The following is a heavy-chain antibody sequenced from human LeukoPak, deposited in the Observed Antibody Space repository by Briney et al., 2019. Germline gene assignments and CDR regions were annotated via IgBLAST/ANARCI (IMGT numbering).Heavy chain of an antibody. D-gene: IGHD2-15*01. CDR3: AKSGLNRFDY. CDR2: ISGSGTGGAT. J-gene: IGHJ4*02. V-gene: IGHV3-23*01. CDR1: GFTFSNYA. Sequence: LPGGSLRLSCAASGFTFSNYAMSWVRQAPGKGLGWVSNISGSGTGGATYYADSVKGRFAISRDNSKNTLYLQMNSLRAEDTAVYYCAKSGLNRFDYWGQGTLVTVSS.